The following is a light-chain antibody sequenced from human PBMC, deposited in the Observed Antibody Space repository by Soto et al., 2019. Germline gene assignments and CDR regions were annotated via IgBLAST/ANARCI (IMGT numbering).Light chain of an antibody. J-gene: IGKJ5*01. CDR3: QQRSRWPPIT. Sequence: EIVLTQSPATRSLSPWEIATLSCMASQTVSSNYLAWCQQRPGQAPRLLIYDASYRATGIPARFSGSGSGTDFTLTISSLEPEDFAVYYCQQRSRWPPITFGQGTRLEIK. CDR2: DAS. V-gene: IGKV3-11*01. CDR1: QTVSSNY.